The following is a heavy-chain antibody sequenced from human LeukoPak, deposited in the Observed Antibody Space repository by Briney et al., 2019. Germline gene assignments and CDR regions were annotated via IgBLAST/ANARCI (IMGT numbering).Heavy chain of an antibody. D-gene: IGHD3-3*01. CDR1: GYTFTGYY. CDR2: INPNSGGT. Sequence: GASVKVSCEASGYTFTGYYMHWVRQAPGQGLEWMGWINPNSGGTNYAQKFQGRVTMTRDTSISTAYMELSRLRSDDTAVYYCARGKYYDFWSGYYKDYWGQGTLVTVSS. V-gene: IGHV1-2*02. CDR3: ARGKYYDFWSGYYKDY. J-gene: IGHJ4*02.